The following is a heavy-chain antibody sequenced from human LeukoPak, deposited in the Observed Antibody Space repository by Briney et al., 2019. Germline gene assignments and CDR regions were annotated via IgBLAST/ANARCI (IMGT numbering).Heavy chain of an antibody. CDR2: IHPNSGDT. V-gene: IGHV1-2*06. CDR3: ARDYSGSYTH. D-gene: IGHD1-26*01. J-gene: IGHJ4*02. Sequence: GASVKVSCKASGYSLTDYYIHWVRQAPGQGLEWVGLIHPNSGDTFYAQKFRGRVTMTRDTSINTAYMELDRLTSDDTAVYYCARDYSGSYTHWAQGTLVTVSS. CDR1: GYSLTDYY.